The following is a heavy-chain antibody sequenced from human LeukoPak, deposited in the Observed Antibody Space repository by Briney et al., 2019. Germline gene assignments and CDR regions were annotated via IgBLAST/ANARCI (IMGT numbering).Heavy chain of an antibody. Sequence: SETLSLTCAVYGGSFSPYYWSCIRQSPGKGLEWIGEINHSGVANYNPSLKSRVTISVDSSKNQVSLKMSSVTAVDTAVYYCARDILWTLPDAFDIWGQGTRVTVSS. V-gene: IGHV4-34*01. CDR1: GGSFSPYY. CDR3: ARDILWTLPDAFDI. J-gene: IGHJ3*02. D-gene: IGHD2-21*01. CDR2: INHSGVA.